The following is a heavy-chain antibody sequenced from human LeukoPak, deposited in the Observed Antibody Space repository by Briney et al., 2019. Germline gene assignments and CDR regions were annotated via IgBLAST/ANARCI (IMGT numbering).Heavy chain of an antibody. CDR2: ITHIFSTR. CDR3: ARDARRQSSSGYYLMDAFDI. J-gene: IGHJ3*02. D-gene: IGHD3-22*01. CDR1: GGTFRSYA. V-gene: IGHV1-69*05. Sequence: SVKVSCKASGGTFRSYAISWVRQAPGQGHEWMGRITHIFSTRNYAQKCQGRVTIITDESTSTAYMELSSLRSEDTAVYYCARDARRQSSSGYYLMDAFDIWGQGTMVTVSS.